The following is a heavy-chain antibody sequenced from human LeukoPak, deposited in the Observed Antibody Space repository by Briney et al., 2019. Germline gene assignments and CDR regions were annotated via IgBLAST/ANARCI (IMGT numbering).Heavy chain of an antibody. CDR2: IESDGSRT. CDR3: ARDTYYYNSSAFYHYYYGMDV. D-gene: IGHD3-22*01. V-gene: IGHV3-74*01. Sequence: HSGGSLRLSCAASGFTFSNCWMHWVRQVPGKGLEWVSRIESDGSRTRYADSVKGRFTISRDNAKNTLDLQMNSLRAEDTAVYYCARDTYYYNSSAFYHYYYGMDVWGQGTTVTVSS. J-gene: IGHJ6*02. CDR1: GFTFSNCW.